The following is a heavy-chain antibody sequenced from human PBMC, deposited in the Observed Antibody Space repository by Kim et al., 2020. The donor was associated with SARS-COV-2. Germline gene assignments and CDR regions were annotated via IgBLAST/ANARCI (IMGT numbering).Heavy chain of an antibody. V-gene: IGHV3-30*18. CDR3: AKESGSGSYYAWTYYYYGMYV. J-gene: IGHJ6*02. D-gene: IGHD3-10*01. CDR1: GFTFSSYG. CDR2: ISYDGSNK. Sequence: GGSLRLSCAASGFTFSSYGMHWVRQAPGKGLEWVAVISYDGSNKYYADSVKGRFTISRDNSKNTLYLHMNSLRAEDTAVYYCAKESGSGSYYAWTYYYYGMYVWGQGTTVTVSS.